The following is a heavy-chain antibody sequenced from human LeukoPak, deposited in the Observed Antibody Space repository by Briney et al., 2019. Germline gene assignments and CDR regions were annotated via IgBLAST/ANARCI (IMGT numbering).Heavy chain of an antibody. D-gene: IGHD3-10*01. CDR2: IKGDGSET. V-gene: IGHV3-7*03. CDR3: ARLVKSRGFFFYY. J-gene: IGHJ4*02. CDR1: GFIFSNNW. Sequence: PGGSLRLSCAASGFIFSNNWMSWVRQAPGKGLEWVANIKGDGSETYYVDSVKGRFTISRDNSKNTLYLQMNSLRAEDTAVYYCARLVKSRGFFFYYWGQGTLVTVSS.